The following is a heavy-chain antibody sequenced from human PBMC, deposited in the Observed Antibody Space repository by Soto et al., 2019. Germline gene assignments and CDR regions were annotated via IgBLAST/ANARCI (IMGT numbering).Heavy chain of an antibody. CDR3: AVYDFWTGNRYLAGFDP. CDR2: ILYDGSTK. Sequence: QGQLVESGGGVVQPGRSLTLSCAGSGFTFSHYGMHWVRQAPGKGLEWVAFILYDGSTKTYADSVKGRFTISRDNSKNTLYLQMNSLSAEDTAVYYCAVYDFWTGNRYLAGFDPWGQGTQVTVSS. CDR1: GFTFSHYG. V-gene: IGHV3-30*03. D-gene: IGHD3-3*01. J-gene: IGHJ5*02.